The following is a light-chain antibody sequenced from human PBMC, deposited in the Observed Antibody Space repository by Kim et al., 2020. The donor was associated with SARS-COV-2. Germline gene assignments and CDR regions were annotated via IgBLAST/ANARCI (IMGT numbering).Light chain of an antibody. V-gene: IGKV1-39*01. CDR1: RY. J-gene: IGKJ4*01. Sequence: RYLNWYQHRPGKAPKLLIYGASNSQTGVPSRFSGSGSGTDFTLAIASLQPDDFATYFCQQTFSAPILTFGGGTKVDIK. CDR3: QQTFSAPILT. CDR2: GAS.